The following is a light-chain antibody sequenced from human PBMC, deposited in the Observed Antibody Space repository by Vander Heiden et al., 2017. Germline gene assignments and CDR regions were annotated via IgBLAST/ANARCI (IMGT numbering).Light chain of an antibody. V-gene: IGKV1-33*01. Sequence: DIQMTQSPSSLSASVGDRVTITCQASQDISNYLNWYQQKPGIAPKLLIYDASNLETGVPSRSSGTGHGTDFTFTMSSLQPEDIAPYYCQQCDNVPSLTFGGGTKVEIK. CDR2: DAS. J-gene: IGKJ4*01. CDR1: QDISNY. CDR3: QQCDNVPSLT.